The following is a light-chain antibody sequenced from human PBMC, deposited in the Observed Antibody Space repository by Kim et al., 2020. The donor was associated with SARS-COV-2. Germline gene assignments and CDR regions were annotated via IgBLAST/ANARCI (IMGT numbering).Light chain of an antibody. CDR2: GNS. CDR3: QSYDNSLSGYV. CDR1: ISNSGAGYD. J-gene: IGLJ1*01. Sequence: QRVTISCTGSISNSGAGYDVHWYQQLPATAPKLLIYGNSNRPSGVPDRFSGSKSDTSASLAIIGLQAEDEADYYCQSYDNSLSGYVFGSGTKVTVL. V-gene: IGLV1-40*01.